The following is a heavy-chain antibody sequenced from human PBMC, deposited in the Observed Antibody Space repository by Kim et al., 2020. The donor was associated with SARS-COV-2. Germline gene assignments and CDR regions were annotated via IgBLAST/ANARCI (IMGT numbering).Heavy chain of an antibody. D-gene: IGHD2-2*01. Sequence: SETLSLTCAVSGGSISSGGYSWSWIRQPPGKGLEWIGYIYHSGSTYYNPSLKSRVTISVDRSKNQFSLKLSSVTAADTAVYYCARVVPAANYYYYYGMDVWGQGTTVTVSS. CDR3: ARVVPAANYYYYYGMDV. CDR1: GGSISSGGYS. V-gene: IGHV4-30-2*01. J-gene: IGHJ6*02. CDR2: IYHSGST.